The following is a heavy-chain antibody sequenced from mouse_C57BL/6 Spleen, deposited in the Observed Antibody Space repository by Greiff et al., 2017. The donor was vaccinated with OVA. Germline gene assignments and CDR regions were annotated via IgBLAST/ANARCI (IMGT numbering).Heavy chain of an antibody. CDR2: IDPSDSYT. Sequence: QVQLQQPGAELVMPGASVKLSCKASGYTFTSYWMHWVKQRPGQGLEWIGEIDPSDSYTNYNQKFKGKSTLTVDKSSSTAYMQLSSLTSEDSAVYYCARGGDYDYWYFDVWGTGTTVTVSS. D-gene: IGHD2-4*01. CDR1: GYTFTSYW. V-gene: IGHV1-69*01. J-gene: IGHJ1*03. CDR3: ARGGDYDYWYFDV.